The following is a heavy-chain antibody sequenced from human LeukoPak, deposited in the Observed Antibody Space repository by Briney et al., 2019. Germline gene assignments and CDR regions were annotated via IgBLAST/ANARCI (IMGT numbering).Heavy chain of an antibody. CDR2: ISSSSSYI. J-gene: IGHJ4*02. D-gene: IGHD7-27*01. V-gene: IGHV3-21*03. CDR1: GFTFSSYS. CDR3: TRQANWELFDS. Sequence: PGGSLRLSCAASGFTFSSYSMNWVRQAPGKGLEWVSSISSSSSYIYYADSVKGRFTISRDNTKNSLFLQMDSLRAEDTAVYYCTRQANWELFDSWGQGALVTVYS.